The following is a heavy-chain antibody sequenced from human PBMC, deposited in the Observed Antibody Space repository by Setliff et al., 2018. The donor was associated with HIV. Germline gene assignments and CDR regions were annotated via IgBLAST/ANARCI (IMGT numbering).Heavy chain of an antibody. D-gene: IGHD2-15*01. Sequence: PGGSLRLSCTASGFTFSDYYMSWIRQSPGKGLEWISYISSSGTTIYYSDSVKGRFTISRDDAKNSLFLQVNSLRDEDTAVYYCARSQGIGNYYMDVWGTGTTVTVSS. CDR2: ISSSGTTI. J-gene: IGHJ6*03. CDR1: GFTFSDYY. V-gene: IGHV3-11*04. CDR3: ARSQGIGNYYMDV.